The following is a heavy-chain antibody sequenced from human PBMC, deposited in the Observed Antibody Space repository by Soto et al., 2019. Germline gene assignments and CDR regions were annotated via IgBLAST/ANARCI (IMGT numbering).Heavy chain of an antibody. CDR2: IWYDGSNK. V-gene: IGHV3-33*01. J-gene: IGHJ4*02. CDR1: GFTFSSYG. Sequence: QVQLVESGGGVVQPGRSLRLSCAASGFTFSSYGMHWVRQAPGKGLEWVAVIWYDGSNKYYADSVKGRFTISRDNSKKTLYLQMNSLRAEDTAVYYCARALSRYCSGGSCQGLIDYWGQGTLVTVSS. CDR3: ARALSRYCSGGSCQGLIDY. D-gene: IGHD2-15*01.